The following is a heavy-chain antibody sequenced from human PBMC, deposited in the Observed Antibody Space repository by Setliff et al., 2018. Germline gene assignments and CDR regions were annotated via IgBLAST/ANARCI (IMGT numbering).Heavy chain of an antibody. CDR3: AREQWLDPPGYYYMDV. D-gene: IGHD6-19*01. J-gene: IGHJ6*03. Sequence: SETLSLTCAVYGGSFSGYYWSWIRQPPGKGLEWVGNIGHTGSINYNPSLKSRLTISRDTSKNQVSLKLNSVTATDTAVYYCAREQWLDPPGYYYMDVWAKGTTVTVSS. CDR2: IGHTGSI. V-gene: IGHV4-34*01. CDR1: GGSFSGYY.